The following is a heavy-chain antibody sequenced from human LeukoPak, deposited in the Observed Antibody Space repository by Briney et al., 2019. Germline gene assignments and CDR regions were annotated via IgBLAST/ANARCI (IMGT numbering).Heavy chain of an antibody. Sequence: PSETLSLTRAVYGGSFSGYYWSWIRQPPGKGLERIGEINHSGSTNYNPSLKSRVTISVDTSKNQFSLKLSSVTAADTAVYYCARGALRRPRSAYYFDYWGQGTLVTVSS. CDR2: INHSGST. J-gene: IGHJ4*02. D-gene: IGHD1-14*01. CDR3: ARGALRRPRSAYYFDY. V-gene: IGHV4-34*01. CDR1: GGSFSGYY.